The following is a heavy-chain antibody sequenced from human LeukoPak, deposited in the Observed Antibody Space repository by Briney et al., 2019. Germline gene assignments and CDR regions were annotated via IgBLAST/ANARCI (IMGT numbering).Heavy chain of an antibody. V-gene: IGHV3-48*03. D-gene: IGHD2-2*01. CDR3: AREGYCSSTSCVYGGGV. J-gene: IGHJ6*02. Sequence: GGGLRHSCAASGFTFSSYEMNWVRQAPGRGLAWVSYISSSGSTIYYAGTLKGRFTISRDNAKNSVYLEMNSLRAEDTAVYYCAREGYCSSTSCVYGGGVWGQGTTVTVSS. CDR2: ISSSGSTI. CDR1: GFTFSSYE.